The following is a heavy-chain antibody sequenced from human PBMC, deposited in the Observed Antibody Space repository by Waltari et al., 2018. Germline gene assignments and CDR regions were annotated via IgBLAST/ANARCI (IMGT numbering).Heavy chain of an antibody. CDR1: GYSISSGYY. V-gene: IGHV4-38-2*02. CDR2: IYHMWNA. Sequence: QVQLQESGPGLVKPSETLSLTCAVSGYSISSGYYWGWIRQPPGKGLEWIGSIYHMWNAYDNPSLKRRSTISVDTAKNQISLKLSSVTAADTAVYYCARERSGIAAAAPAPFDYWGQGTLVTVSS. CDR3: ARERSGIAAAAPAPFDY. J-gene: IGHJ4*02. D-gene: IGHD6-13*01.